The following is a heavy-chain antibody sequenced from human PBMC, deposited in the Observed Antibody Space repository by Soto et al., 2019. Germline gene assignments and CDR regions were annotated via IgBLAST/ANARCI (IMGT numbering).Heavy chain of an antibody. J-gene: IGHJ5*02. CDR3: ARGYFEYSSSSPWFDP. V-gene: IGHV3-30-3*01. Sequence: SGGSLRLSCSASGFTFSIYAMHLVLQAPGKGLEWVAVISYDGSNRYYADSVKGRFTISRDNSKNTLYLQMNSLRAEDTAVYYCARGYFEYSSSSPWFDPWGQGTLVTVSS. CDR1: GFTFSIYA. D-gene: IGHD6-6*01. CDR2: ISYDGSNR.